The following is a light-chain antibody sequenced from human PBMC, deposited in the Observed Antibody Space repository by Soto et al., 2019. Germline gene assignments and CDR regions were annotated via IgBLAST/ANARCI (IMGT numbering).Light chain of an antibody. CDR1: QSISSW. Sequence: DIQMTQSPSTLSASVGDRVTITCRASQSISSWLAWCQQKPGKAPKVLIYQASSLEGGVPSRFSGSGSGTEFTLTISSLQPDDVATYYCQQYHSYPYTFGQGTKVEIK. CDR2: QAS. J-gene: IGKJ2*01. CDR3: QQYHSYPYT. V-gene: IGKV1-5*03.